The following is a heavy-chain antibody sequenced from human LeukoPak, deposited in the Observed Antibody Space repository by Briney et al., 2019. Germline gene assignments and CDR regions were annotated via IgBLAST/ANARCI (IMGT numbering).Heavy chain of an antibody. V-gene: IGHV3-23*01. CDR3: AKAACSSTSCPEYLQH. Sequence: PGGSLRLSCAASGFTFSSYEMNWVRQAPGKGLEWVSAISGSGGSTYYADSVKGRFTISRDNSKNTLYLQMNSLRAEDTAVYYCAKAACSSTSCPEYLQHWGQGSLVTVPS. CDR1: GFTFSSYE. J-gene: IGHJ1*01. CDR2: ISGSGGST. D-gene: IGHD2-2*01.